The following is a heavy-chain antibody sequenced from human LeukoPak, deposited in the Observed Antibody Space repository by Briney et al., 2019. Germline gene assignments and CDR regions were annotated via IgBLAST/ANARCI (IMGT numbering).Heavy chain of an antibody. CDR2: IYPGDSDT. J-gene: IGHJ4*02. CDR3: ARRPGIAAAGTPFDY. CDR1: GYSFTSYW. V-gene: IGHV5-51*01. D-gene: IGHD6-13*01. Sequence: GESLKISCKGSGYSFTSYWIGWVRQMPGKGLEWMGIIYPGDSDTRYSPSFQGQVTISADKSISTAYLQWSSLKASDTAMYYRARRPGIAAAGTPFDYWGQGTLVTVSS.